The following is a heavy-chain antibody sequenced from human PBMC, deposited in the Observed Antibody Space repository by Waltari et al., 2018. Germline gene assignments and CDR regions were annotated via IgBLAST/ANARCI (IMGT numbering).Heavy chain of an antibody. CDR2: IIPILVRA. Sequence: QVQLVQSGAEVKTPGASVKVSCKVSGGTFSGHTLSWVRQAPGQGLEWMGRIIPILVRANYAQTFQGRLSITIDQSTATSYMDLSSLKPEDTAIYYCVRDGGNFMAHDVWGQGTVVTVSS. V-gene: IGHV1-69*16. D-gene: IGHD1-1*01. J-gene: IGHJ3*01. CDR3: VRDGGNFMAHDV. CDR1: GGTFSGHT.